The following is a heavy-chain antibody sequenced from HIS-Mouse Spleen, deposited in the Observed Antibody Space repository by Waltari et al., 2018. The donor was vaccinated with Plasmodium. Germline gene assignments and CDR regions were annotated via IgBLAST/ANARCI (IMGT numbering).Heavy chain of an antibody. V-gene: IGHV3-53*02. CDR3: ARAAIAWGSPYYFDY. CDR2: IYSGGST. Sequence: EVQLVETGGGVIQPGGSLRLSCAAPGFTVSPNYMRWVRQVPGKGREWVSVIYSGGSTYYADSVKGRFTISRDNSKNTLYLQMNSLRAEDTAVYYCARAAIAWGSPYYFDYWGQGTLVTVSS. D-gene: IGHD7-27*01. CDR1: GFTVSPNY. J-gene: IGHJ4*02.